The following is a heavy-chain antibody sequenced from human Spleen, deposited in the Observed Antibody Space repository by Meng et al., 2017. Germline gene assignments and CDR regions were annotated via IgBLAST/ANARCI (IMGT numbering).Heavy chain of an antibody. D-gene: IGHD6-13*01. CDR1: GYTFTSYG. CDR3: ARDEDISAAGKLFGDY. CDR2: IDPKSGDT. Sequence: QVQLVQSGAEVKKPGASVKVSCKASGYTFTSYGISWVRQAPGQGLEWMGRIDPKSGDTHYAQKFQGRVTMTGDTSIGTAYMELRGLTSDDTAMYYCARDEDISAAGKLFGDYWGQGTLVTVSS. V-gene: IGHV1-2*06. J-gene: IGHJ4*02.